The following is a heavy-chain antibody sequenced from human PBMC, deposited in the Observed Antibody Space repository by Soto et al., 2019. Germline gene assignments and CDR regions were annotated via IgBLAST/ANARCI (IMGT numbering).Heavy chain of an antibody. CDR1: CATFTFYS. Sequence: QVQLVQSGAEVKKPGSSVRVSCKASCATFTFYSINWVRQAPGLGLEWMGRINPILSMSNYAQRFQGRVTMTVDKSTSTAYMELSSLRSEDTAMYYCASSYGSGYRAFDYWGQGALVTVSS. CDR3: ASSYGSGYRAFDY. J-gene: IGHJ4*02. CDR2: INPILSMS. V-gene: IGHV1-69*02. D-gene: IGHD3-10*01.